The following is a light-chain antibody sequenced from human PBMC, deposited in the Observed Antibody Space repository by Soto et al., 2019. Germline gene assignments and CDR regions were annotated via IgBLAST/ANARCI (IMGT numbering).Light chain of an antibody. Sequence: EIVLTQSPATLSLSPGERATLSCRASQNISSYLAWYQQKPGQAPRLLIYDASNRATGSPAGFSGSGSGTDFTLTISSLEPEDFAVYYWQQRSNWPPLTFGGGTKVEIK. CDR3: QQRSNWPPLT. CDR2: DAS. J-gene: IGKJ4*01. V-gene: IGKV3-11*01. CDR1: QNISSY.